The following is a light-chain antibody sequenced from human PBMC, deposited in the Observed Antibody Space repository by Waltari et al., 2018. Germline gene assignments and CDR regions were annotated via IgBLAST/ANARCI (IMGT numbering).Light chain of an antibody. V-gene: IGKV2D-29*01. CDR1: QGLFHSDGKTC. Sequence: DIVMTQTPLSLSVTPGQPASISCKSSQGLFHSDGKTCLYWYLQKQGQPPQLLIHEVSNRFSGVPDRFSGSGSGTYFTLKISRVEAEDVRVYYCMQSAQFPWTFGQGTKVEIK. CDR3: MQSAQFPWT. CDR2: EVS. J-gene: IGKJ1*01.